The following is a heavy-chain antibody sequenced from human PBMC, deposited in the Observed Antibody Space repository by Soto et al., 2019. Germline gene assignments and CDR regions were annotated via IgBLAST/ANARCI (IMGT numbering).Heavy chain of an antibody. CDR1: GFNFGLYT. J-gene: IGHJ4*02. Sequence: CGSLRLSCAASGFNFGLYTMDWVRQAPGGGLEWVSSSSQLSDRIYYGDSVEGRFTISRGNAANSVYLQMDSLKAEDTAVYYCARVGAYFGEFAYFDYWGQGAPVTVAS. V-gene: IGHV3-21*06. CDR3: ARVGAYFGEFAYFDY. D-gene: IGHD3-10*01. CDR2: SSQLSDRI.